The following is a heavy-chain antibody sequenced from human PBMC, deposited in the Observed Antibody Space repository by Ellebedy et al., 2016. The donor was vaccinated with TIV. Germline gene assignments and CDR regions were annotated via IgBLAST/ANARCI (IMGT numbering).Heavy chain of an antibody. D-gene: IGHD2-8*01. V-gene: IGHV4-39*01. J-gene: IGHJ4*02. CDR2: IYYSGST. CDR3: ARLMGPGFDY. Sequence: MPSETLYLTCTVSGGSITSSSYYRGWIRQPPGKGLEWIGTIYYSGSTHYNPSLKSRVNISVDTSKNQFSLKLSSVTAADTAVYYCARLMGPGFDYWGQGTLVTVSS. CDR1: GGSITSSSYY.